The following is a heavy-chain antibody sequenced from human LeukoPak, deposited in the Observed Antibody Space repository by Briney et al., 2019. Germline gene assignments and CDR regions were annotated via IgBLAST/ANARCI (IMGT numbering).Heavy chain of an antibody. J-gene: IGHJ4*02. CDR3: ARGEQYYYDSSGYPDY. CDR2: IYYSGST. D-gene: IGHD3-22*01. Sequence: SETLSLTCTVSGGSISSYYWSWIRQPPGKGPEWIGHIYYSGSTNYNPSLKSRVTISVDTSKNQFSLKLSSVTAADTAVYYCARGEQYYYDSSGYPDYWGQGTLVTVSS. CDR1: GGSISSYY. V-gene: IGHV4-59*01.